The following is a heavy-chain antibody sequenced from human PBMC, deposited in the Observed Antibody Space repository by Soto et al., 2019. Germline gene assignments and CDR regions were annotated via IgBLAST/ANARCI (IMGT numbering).Heavy chain of an antibody. CDR3: ARDSAYYYDSSGYPLIDY. V-gene: IGHV1-2*04. CDR2: INPNSGGT. CDR1: GYTFTGYY. D-gene: IGHD3-22*01. Sequence: ASVKVSCTASGYTFTGYYMHWVRQAPGQGLEWMGWINPNSGGTNYAQKFQGWVTMTRDTSTSTAYMELRSLRSDDTAVYYCARDSAYYYDSSGYPLIDYWAREPWSPSPQ. J-gene: IGHJ4*02.